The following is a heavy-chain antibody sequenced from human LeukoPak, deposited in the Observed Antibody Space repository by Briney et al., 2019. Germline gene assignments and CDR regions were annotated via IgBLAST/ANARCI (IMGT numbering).Heavy chain of an antibody. Sequence: GGSLRLSCAASGFTVRSHRLIWVRQAPGKGPEWVSVIYNTGSTYYADSVMGRFIISRDTSKNTLYLQINGLRPDDTALYYCATDPGLRWSFDFWGQGTLVTVSS. CDR1: GFTVRSHR. CDR3: ATDPGLRWSFDF. CDR2: IYNTGST. D-gene: IGHD4-23*01. V-gene: IGHV3-53*05. J-gene: IGHJ4*02.